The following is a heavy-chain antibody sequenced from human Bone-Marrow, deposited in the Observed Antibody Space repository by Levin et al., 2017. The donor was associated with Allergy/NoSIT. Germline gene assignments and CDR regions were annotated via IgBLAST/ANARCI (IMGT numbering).Heavy chain of an antibody. CDR1: GGSFSGYY. Sequence: SETLSLTCAVYGGSFSGYYWSWIRQPPGKGLEWIGEINHSGSTNYNPSLKSRVTISVDTSKNQFSLKLSSVTAADTAVYYCARGVSRGSGWYPHYYGMDVWGQGTTVTVSS. CDR3: ARGVSRGSGWYPHYYGMDV. D-gene: IGHD6-19*01. J-gene: IGHJ6*02. V-gene: IGHV4-34*01. CDR2: INHSGST.